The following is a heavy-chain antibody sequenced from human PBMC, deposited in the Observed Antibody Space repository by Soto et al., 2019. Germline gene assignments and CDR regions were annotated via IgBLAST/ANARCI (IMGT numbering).Heavy chain of an antibody. V-gene: IGHV3-23*01. CDR1: GFTFSSYA. J-gene: IGHJ6*02. D-gene: IGHD2-2*01. CDR2: ISDNGGTT. CDR3: AKYCSSTSCLVVYGMDV. Sequence: EVQLLESGGGLVQRGGSLRLSCPASGFTFSSYAMSWVRQAPGKGLEWVSAISDNGGTTYYTDSVKGRYTISRDNSKNTLYLQMNSLRVEDTAVYYCAKYCSSTSCLVVYGMDVWGQGTTVTVSS.